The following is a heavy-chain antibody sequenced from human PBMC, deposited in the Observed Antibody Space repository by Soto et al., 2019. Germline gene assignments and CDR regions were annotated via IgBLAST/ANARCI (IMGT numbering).Heavy chain of an antibody. CDR3: ARGFTIFGVVTTNYYYGMDV. Sequence: PGGSLRLSCAASGFTFSSYEMNWVRQAPGKGLEWVSYISSSGSTIYYADSVKGRFTISRDNAKNSLYLQMNSLRAEDTAVYYCARGFTIFGVVTTNYYYGMDVWGQGTTVTVSS. CDR2: ISSSGSTI. CDR1: GFTFSSYE. D-gene: IGHD3-3*01. V-gene: IGHV3-48*03. J-gene: IGHJ6*02.